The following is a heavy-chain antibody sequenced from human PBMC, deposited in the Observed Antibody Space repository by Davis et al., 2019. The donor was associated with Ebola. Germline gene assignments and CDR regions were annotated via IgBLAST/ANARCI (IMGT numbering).Heavy chain of an antibody. CDR1: GFTFSSYS. Sequence: GESLKISCAASGFTFSSYSMNWVRQAPGEGLEWLSYISYSTGQTFYADSVKGRFTISRDNARNSVYLQMNSLRDEDTAVYYCVRDQDHYDYSHMDDWGKGTTVTVSS. CDR2: ISYSTGQT. J-gene: IGHJ6*03. CDR3: VRDQDHYDYSHMDD. D-gene: IGHD3-3*01. V-gene: IGHV3-48*02.